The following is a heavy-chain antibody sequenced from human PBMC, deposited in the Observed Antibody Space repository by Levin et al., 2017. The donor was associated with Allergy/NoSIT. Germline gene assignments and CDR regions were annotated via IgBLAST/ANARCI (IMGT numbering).Heavy chain of an antibody. J-gene: IGHJ3*02. D-gene: IGHD4-17*01. CDR2: IYYSGST. V-gene: IGHV4-31*03. CDR3: ARDLNDDGDYRPTRAFDS. CDR1: GGSISSGGYY. Sequence: SETLSLTCTVSGGSISSGGYYWSWIRQHPGKGLEWIGYIYYSGSTYYNPSLKSRVTISVDTSKNQFSLKLSSVTAADTAVYYCARDLNDDGDYRPTRAFDSWGQGTMVTVSS.